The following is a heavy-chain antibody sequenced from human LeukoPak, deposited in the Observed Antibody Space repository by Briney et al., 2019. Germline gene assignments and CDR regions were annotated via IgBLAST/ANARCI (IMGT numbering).Heavy chain of an antibody. D-gene: IGHD2-2*01. Sequence: SVTVSCKASGGTFSSYAISWVRQAPGQGLEWMGGIIPIFGTANYAQKFQGRVTITTDESTSTAYMELSSLRSEDTAVYYCARDRGYCSSTSCFNYYYYYMDVWGKGTTVTVSS. CDR3: ARDRGYCSSTSCFNYYYYYMDV. CDR2: IIPIFGTA. V-gene: IGHV1-69*05. J-gene: IGHJ6*03. CDR1: GGTFSSYA.